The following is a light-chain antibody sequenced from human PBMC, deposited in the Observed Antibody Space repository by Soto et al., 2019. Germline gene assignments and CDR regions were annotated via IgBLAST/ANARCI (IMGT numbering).Light chain of an antibody. V-gene: IGKV1-5*01. Sequence: DIQMTQSPSTLSASVGDRVTITCRASQSISRWLAWHQQKPGKAPKLLIFDASNLEGGVPSRFSGSGSGTEFTLTISSLQPDDFATYYCQQYYSYSTTFGQGTRLEIK. J-gene: IGKJ5*01. CDR2: DAS. CDR3: QQYYSYSTT. CDR1: QSISRW.